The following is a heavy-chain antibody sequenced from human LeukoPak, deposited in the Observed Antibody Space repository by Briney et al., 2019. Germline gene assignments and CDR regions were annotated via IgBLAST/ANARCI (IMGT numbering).Heavy chain of an antibody. CDR3: ASIHYDSSGYYYVDY. D-gene: IGHD3-22*01. V-gene: IGHV4-61*01. CDR2: IYYSGST. J-gene: IGHJ4*02. CDR1: VGSVSSGSYY. Sequence: PSETLSLTCTVSVGSVSSGSYYWSWIRQPPGKGLEWIGYIYYSGSTNYNPSLKSRVTISVDTSKNQFSLKLSSVTAADTAVYYCASIHYDSSGYYYVDYWGQGTLVTVSS.